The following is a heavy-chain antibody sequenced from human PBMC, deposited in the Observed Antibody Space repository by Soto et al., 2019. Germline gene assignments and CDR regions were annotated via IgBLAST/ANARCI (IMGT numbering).Heavy chain of an antibody. D-gene: IGHD3-10*01. Sequence: SETLSLTCTVSGGSISSYYWIWIRQPPGKGLEWIGYIYYSGSTNYNPSLKSRVTISVDTSKNQFSLKLSSVTAADTAVYYCARLYYGSGSTKLLDYWGQGTLVTVSS. CDR1: GGSISSYY. V-gene: IGHV4-59*08. J-gene: IGHJ4*02. CDR3: ARLYYGSGSTKLLDY. CDR2: IYYSGST.